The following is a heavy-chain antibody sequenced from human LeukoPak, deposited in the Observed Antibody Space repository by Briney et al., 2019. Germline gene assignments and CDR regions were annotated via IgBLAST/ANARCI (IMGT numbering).Heavy chain of an antibody. CDR2: IRSSGTTI. CDR3: ASSIGASSGYPYYFDY. D-gene: IGHD3-22*01. J-gene: IGHJ4*02. CDR1: GFTFSSYS. Sequence: GGSLRLSCSASGFTFSSYSMNWVRQAPGKGLEWISYIRSSGTTIYYADSVKGRFTISRDNSKNTLYLQMNSLRAEDTAVYYCASSIGASSGYPYYFDYWGQGTLVTVSS. V-gene: IGHV3-48*01.